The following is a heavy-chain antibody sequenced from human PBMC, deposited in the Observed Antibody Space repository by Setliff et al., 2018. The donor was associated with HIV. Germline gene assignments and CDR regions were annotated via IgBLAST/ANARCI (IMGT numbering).Heavy chain of an antibody. CDR2: IYTSGST. CDR3: ASRRPFLDNYFDY. V-gene: IGHV4-61*09. D-gene: IGHD3-22*01. CDR1: GGSISSGSNY. J-gene: IGHJ4*02. Sequence: SETLSLTCTVSGGSISSGSNYWRWVRQPAGKGLEWIGHIYTSGSTNYNPSLKSRVTISVDTSKNQFSLKLSSVTAADTAVYYCASRRPFLDNYFDYWGQGALVTVSS.